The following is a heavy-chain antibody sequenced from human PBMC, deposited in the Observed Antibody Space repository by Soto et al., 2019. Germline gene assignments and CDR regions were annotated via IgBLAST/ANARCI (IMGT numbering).Heavy chain of an antibody. CDR1: AVTFTGFG. J-gene: IGHJ4*02. D-gene: IGHD1-26*01. V-gene: IGHV3-33*01. Sequence: GSLRLSCAASAVTFTGFGVHWVRQAPGKGLEWVAVIRFDGSNTYYADSVKGRFTISRDNPKNMLYLQMNSLRAEDTAIYYCARDGVGTTTYFGYFDYWGLGTLVTVSS. CDR3: ARDGVGTTTYFGYFDY. CDR2: IRFDGSNT.